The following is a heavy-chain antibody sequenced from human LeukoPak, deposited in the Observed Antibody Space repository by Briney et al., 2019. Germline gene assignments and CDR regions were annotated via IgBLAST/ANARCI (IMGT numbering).Heavy chain of an antibody. D-gene: IGHD2-2*01. J-gene: IGHJ4*02. V-gene: IGHV3-23*01. CDR3: AKVASLCTSTSCVRGGFDY. Sequence: GSLRLSCTASGFTFSSHAMSWVRQAPGKGLQWVSALGGSGGNTYYADSVKGRFTISRDNSKNTLYLQMNSLRAEDTAKYYCAKVASLCTSTSCVRGGFDYWGQGTLVTVSS. CDR1: GFTFSSHA. CDR2: LGGSGGNT.